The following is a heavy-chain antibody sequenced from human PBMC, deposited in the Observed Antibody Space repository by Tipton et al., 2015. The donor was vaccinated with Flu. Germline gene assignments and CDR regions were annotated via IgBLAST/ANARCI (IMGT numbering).Heavy chain of an antibody. Sequence: SLRLSCAASGFTFSNFWMHWVRQVPGKGLVWVSRMNTDGSVTTYADSVKGRFTIYRDNAKNTLYLQMNSLRADDTAVYYCVVPDCSSGSCYPGGYWGQGILVTVSS. J-gene: IGHJ4*02. D-gene: IGHD2-15*01. CDR2: MNTDGSVT. V-gene: IGHV3-74*01. CDR3: VVPDCSSGSCYPGGY. CDR1: GFTFSNFW.